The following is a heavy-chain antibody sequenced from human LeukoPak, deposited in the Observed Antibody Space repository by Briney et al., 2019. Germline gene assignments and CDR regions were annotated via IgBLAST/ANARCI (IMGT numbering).Heavy chain of an antibody. D-gene: IGHD6-19*01. CDR1: GFTFSTYS. CDR2: ISSGSSTI. V-gene: IGHV3-48*02. CDR3: ARVYSSGWPFDY. J-gene: IGHJ4*02. Sequence: GGSLRLSCAASGFTFSTYSINGVRQAPGKGLEWVSYISSGSSTICYADSVKGRFTISRDNAESSLYLQMNSLRDEDTAVYYCARVYSSGWPFDYWGQGTLVTVSS.